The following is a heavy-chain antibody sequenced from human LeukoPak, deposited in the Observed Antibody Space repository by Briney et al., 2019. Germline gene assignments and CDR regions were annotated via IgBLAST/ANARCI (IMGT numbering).Heavy chain of an antibody. CDR1: GYTFTSYY. CDR2: INPSGGST. J-gene: IGHJ4*02. Sequence: ASVKVSCKASGYTFTSYYMHWVRQAPGQGLERMGIINPSGGSTSYAQKFQGRVTMTRDTSTSTVYMELSSLRSEDTAVYYCARDYGVVTAISYNFDYWGQGTLVTVSS. CDR3: ARDYGVVTAISYNFDY. V-gene: IGHV1-46*01. D-gene: IGHD2-21*02.